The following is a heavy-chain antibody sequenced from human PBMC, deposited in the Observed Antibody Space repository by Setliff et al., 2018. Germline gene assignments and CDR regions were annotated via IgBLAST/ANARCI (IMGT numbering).Heavy chain of an antibody. Sequence: SETLSLTCTVSGDSISSGSYYWTWIRQPAGKGLEWIGHFHTGGSTNYNRSLRSRVSISVDTSKNQFSLKLSSVTAADTAVYYCARDRRIVGARHAFDIWGQGTMVTVSS. CDR2: FHTGGST. CDR3: ARDRRIVGARHAFDI. V-gene: IGHV4-61*09. J-gene: IGHJ3*02. D-gene: IGHD1-26*01. CDR1: GDSISSGSYY.